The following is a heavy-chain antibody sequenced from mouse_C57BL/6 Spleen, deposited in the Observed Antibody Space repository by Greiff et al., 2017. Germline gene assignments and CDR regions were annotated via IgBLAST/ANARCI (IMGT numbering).Heavy chain of an antibody. D-gene: IGHD3-3*01. J-gene: IGHJ3*01. CDR3: ARAGTGFAY. CDR2: INYDGSST. V-gene: IGHV5-16*01. Sequence: EVQLMESEGGLVQPGSSMKLSCTASGFTFSDYYMAWVRQVPEKGLEWVANINYDGSSTYYLDSLKSRFIISRDNAKNILYLQMSSLKSEDTATYYCARAGTGFAYWGQGTLVTVSA. CDR1: GFTFSDYY.